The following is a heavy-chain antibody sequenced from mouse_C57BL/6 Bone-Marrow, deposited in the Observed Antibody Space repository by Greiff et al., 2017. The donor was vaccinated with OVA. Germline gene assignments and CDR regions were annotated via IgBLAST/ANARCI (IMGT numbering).Heavy chain of an antibody. CDR3: AITVVVSYYFDY. V-gene: IGHV1-58*01. Sequence: EVQLQQSGAELVRPGSSVKMSCKTSGYTFTSYGINWVKQRPGQGREWLGYIYIGNGYTEYNEKFKGKATLTSDTSSSTASMQLSSLASESSAIYFCAITVVVSYYFDYWGQGTTLTVSS. D-gene: IGHD1-1*01. CDR1: GYTFTSYG. CDR2: IYIGNGYT. J-gene: IGHJ2*01.